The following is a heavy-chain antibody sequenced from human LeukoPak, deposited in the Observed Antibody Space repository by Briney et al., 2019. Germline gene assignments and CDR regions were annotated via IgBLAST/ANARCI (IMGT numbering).Heavy chain of an antibody. CDR2: IYYRGST. Sequence: PETLSLTCTVSGGSISSYYWCWIRQPPGKGLEWRGYIYYRGSTNYHPSLQSRVTISVDTSKNQFSLKLSSVTAADTDVYYCARWEDYYYYMDVWGNGTTLTVSS. CDR1: GGSISSYY. J-gene: IGHJ6*03. V-gene: IGHV4-59*12. CDR3: ARWEDYYYYMDV. D-gene: IGHD1-26*01.